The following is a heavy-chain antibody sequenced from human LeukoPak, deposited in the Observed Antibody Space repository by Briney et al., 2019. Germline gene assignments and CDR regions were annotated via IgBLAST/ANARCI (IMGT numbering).Heavy chain of an antibody. CDR1: GYTFTGYY. Sequence: ASVKVSCKASGYTFTGYYMHWVRQAPGQGLEWMGWINPNSGGTNYAQKFQGRVTMTRDTSISTAYMELSRLRSDDTAVYYCATVTTSYYYYYGMDVWGQGTTATVSS. D-gene: IGHD4-17*01. J-gene: IGHJ6*02. V-gene: IGHV1-2*02. CDR2: INPNSGGT. CDR3: ATVTTSYYYYYGMDV.